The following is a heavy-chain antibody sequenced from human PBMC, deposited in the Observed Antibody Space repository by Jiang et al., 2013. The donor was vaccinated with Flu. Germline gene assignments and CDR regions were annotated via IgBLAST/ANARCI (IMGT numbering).Heavy chain of an antibody. V-gene: IGHV1-69*04. CDR1: GGTFSSYA. Sequence: LVESGAEVKKPGSSVKVSCKASGGTFSSYAISWVRQAPGQGLEWMGRIIPILGIANYAQKFQGRVTITADKSTSTAYMELSSLRSEDTAVYYCARGEDIVATMIYGWGQGTLVTVSS. CDR3: ARGEDIVATMIYG. J-gene: IGHJ4*02. CDR2: IIPILGIA. D-gene: IGHD5-12*01.